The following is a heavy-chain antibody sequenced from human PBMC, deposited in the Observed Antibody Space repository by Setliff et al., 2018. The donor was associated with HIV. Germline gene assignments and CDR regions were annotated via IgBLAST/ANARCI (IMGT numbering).Heavy chain of an antibody. CDR2: IYTSGST. V-gene: IGHV4-61*02. CDR1: GGSISSGSYY. D-gene: IGHD3-22*01. CDR3: ARSARVGYYDSSGYS. Sequence: SETLSLTCTVSGGSISSGSYYWSWIRQPAGKGLEWIGRIYTSGSTNYNPSLKSRVTMSVDTSKNQFSLKLSSVTAADTAVYYCARSARVGYYDSSGYSWGQGTLVTVSS. J-gene: IGHJ4*02.